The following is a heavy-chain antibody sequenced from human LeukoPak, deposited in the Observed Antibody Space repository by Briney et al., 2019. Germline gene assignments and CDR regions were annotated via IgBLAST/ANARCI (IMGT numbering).Heavy chain of an antibody. CDR2: MNPNSGNT. V-gene: IGHV1-8*01. CDR3: ARGHVEVATTYDY. CDR1: GCTFTSYD. J-gene: IGHJ4*02. D-gene: IGHD5-24*01. Sequence: ASVKVSCKASGCTFTSYDINWVRQATGQGLEWMGWMNPNSGNTGYAQRFQGRVTMTRNTSISTAYMELSSLRSEDTAVYYCARGHVEVATTYDYWGQGTLVTVSS.